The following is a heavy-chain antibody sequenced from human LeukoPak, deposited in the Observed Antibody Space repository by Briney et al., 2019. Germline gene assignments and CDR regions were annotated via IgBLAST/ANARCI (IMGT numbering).Heavy chain of an antibody. CDR3: ARSGDFWSGHFDY. J-gene: IGHJ4*02. CDR1: GYSFTRYW. D-gene: IGHD3-3*01. V-gene: IGHV5-51*01. CDR2: IYPGDSDT. Sequence: GESLKISCKGSGYSFTRYWIAWVRQMPGKGLEWMGIIYPGDSDTTYSPSFQGQVTISADKSISTAYLQWSSLKASDTAMYYCARSGDFWSGHFDYWGQGTLVTVSS.